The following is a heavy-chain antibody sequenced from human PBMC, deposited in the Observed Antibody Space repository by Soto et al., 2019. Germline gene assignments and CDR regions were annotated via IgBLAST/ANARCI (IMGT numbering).Heavy chain of an antibody. CDR1: GFTFSSYE. J-gene: IGHJ4*02. V-gene: IGHV3-48*03. Sequence: PGGSLRLSCAASGFTFSSYEMNWVRQAPGKGLEWVSYISSSGSTIYYADSVKGRFTISRDNAKNSLYLQMNSLRAEDTAVYYCASPMVRGVPGGFDYWGQGTLVTVSS. CDR3: ASPMVRGVPGGFDY. D-gene: IGHD3-10*01. CDR2: ISSSGSTI.